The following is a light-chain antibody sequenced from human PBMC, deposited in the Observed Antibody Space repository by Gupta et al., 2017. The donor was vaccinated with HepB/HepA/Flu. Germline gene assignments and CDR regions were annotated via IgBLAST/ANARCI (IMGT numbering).Light chain of an antibody. V-gene: IGKV1-39*01. CDR3: QQRDSAPVT. J-gene: IGKJ5*01. CDR2: GAT. Sequence: DIQITQSPSSLSASVGDRVTITCRASQHILKFLNWYQQEAGRAPKLLISGATRLQSGVPSRFTGGGSGTHFTLTISGLQPEDFVTYYCQQRDSAPVTFGQGTRLEI. CDR1: QHILKF.